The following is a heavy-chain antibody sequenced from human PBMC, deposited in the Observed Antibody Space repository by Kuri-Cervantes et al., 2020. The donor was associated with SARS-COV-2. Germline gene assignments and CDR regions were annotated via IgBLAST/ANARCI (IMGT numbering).Heavy chain of an antibody. CDR1: GFTFSGSA. V-gene: IGHV3-73*01. Sequence: GGSLRLSCAASGFTFSGSAMHWVRQASGKGLEWVGRIRSKANSYATAYAASVKGRLTISRDDSKNTAYLQMNSLKTEDTAVYYCTRHVDTRAGYYYYGMDVWGQGTTVTVSS. J-gene: IGHJ6*02. D-gene: IGHD5-18*01. CDR2: IRSKANSYAT. CDR3: TRHVDTRAGYYYYGMDV.